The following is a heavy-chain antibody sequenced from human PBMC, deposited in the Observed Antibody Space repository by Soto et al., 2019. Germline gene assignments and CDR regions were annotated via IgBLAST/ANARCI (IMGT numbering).Heavy chain of an antibody. V-gene: IGHV4-34*01. CDR3: AGGQEGVVATH. D-gene: IGHD5-12*01. CDR1: GGSLSGYY. Sequence: QVQLQQWGAGLLKPSETLSLNCGVNGGSLSGYYWSWIRQPPGKGLEGIGEIRDGGYTNYSPSLKTVANISSDRSNNHFSVRQNAVTAAHTGVQNCAGGQEGVVATHWDQGALVTVCS. J-gene: IGHJ4*02. CDR2: IRDGGYT.